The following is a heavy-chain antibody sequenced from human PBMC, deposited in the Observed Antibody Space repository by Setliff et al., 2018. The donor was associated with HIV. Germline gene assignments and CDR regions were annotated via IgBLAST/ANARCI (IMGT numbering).Heavy chain of an antibody. Sequence: SETLSLTCTVSGGSMSNYYWSWIRQPPGKRLEWIASIQYSDSSPYNPSLQSRVTISVDTSTKQFSLYLSSVNETDTAAYYCARSGYTSGFYWVFGAFGVWGQGKLVTVSS. J-gene: IGHJ3*01. V-gene: IGHV4-59*01. CDR3: ARSGYTSGFYWVFGAFGV. CDR2: IQYSDSS. CDR1: GGSMSNYY. D-gene: IGHD3-22*01.